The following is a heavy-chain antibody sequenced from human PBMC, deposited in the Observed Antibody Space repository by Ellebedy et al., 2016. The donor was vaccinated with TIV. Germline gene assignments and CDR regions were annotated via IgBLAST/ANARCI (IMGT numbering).Heavy chain of an antibody. Sequence: AASVKVSCKASGYTFTGYYMHWVRQAPGQGLEWMGWINPNSGGTNYAQKFQGRVTMTRDTSFSTAYMELSRLRSDDTAVYYCATGSLLDYYYGMDVWGQGTTVTVSS. CDR3: ATGSLLDYYYGMDV. V-gene: IGHV1-2*02. J-gene: IGHJ6*02. CDR2: INPNSGGT. D-gene: IGHD2-15*01. CDR1: GYTFTGYY.